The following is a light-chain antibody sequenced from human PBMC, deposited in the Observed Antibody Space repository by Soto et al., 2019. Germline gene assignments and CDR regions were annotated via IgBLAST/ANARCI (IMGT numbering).Light chain of an antibody. CDR2: GAS. J-gene: IGKJ4*01. V-gene: IGKV3-20*01. Sequence: EIVLTQSPGTLSLSPGERATLSCRASQSVSTTFLAWFQQKPGQAPRLLISGASSRATGIPDRFSGSGSGTDFTLTISRLEPEDFAVYYCQQYGSSPLTFGGGTKVEIK. CDR3: QQYGSSPLT. CDR1: QSVSTTF.